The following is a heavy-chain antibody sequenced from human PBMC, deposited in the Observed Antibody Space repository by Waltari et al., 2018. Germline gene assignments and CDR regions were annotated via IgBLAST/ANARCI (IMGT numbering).Heavy chain of an antibody. CDR3: AAQSFGVVMSDY. V-gene: IGHV3-23*01. CDR1: GFTFSSFA. J-gene: IGHJ4*02. Sequence: EVQLLESGGGLVQPGGSLRLACGACGFTFSSFAMSWVRQAPGKGLEWVSAISGSGGSTYYADSVKGRFTISRDNSKNTLYLQMNSLRAEDTAVYYCAAQSFGVVMSDYWGQGTLVTVSS. D-gene: IGHD3-3*01. CDR2: ISGSGGST.